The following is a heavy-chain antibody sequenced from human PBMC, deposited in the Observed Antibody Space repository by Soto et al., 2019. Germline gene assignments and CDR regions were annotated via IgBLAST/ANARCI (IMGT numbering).Heavy chain of an antibody. D-gene: IGHD2-21*01. J-gene: IGHJ6*02. CDR3: ARGAFCGGAPGCRDMDV. CDR1: GYKFISHS. Sequence: ASVKVSCKSSGYKFISHSITWVRQAPGQGLEWMGRISAYNGNTNYAQKLQGRVTMTTDTSTNTAYMELRSLRSDDTAVYYCARGAFCGGAPGCRDMDVWGQGTTVTVSS. CDR2: ISAYNGNT. V-gene: IGHV1-18*01.